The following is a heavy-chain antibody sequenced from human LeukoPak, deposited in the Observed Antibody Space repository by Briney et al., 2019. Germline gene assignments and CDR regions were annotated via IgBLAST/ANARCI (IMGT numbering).Heavy chain of an antibody. V-gene: IGHV3-15*01. D-gene: IGHD4-17*01. J-gene: IGHJ6*02. Sequence: GGSLRLSCAASGFTFSNAWMSWVRQVPGKGLEWVGRIKRKTDGGNIDNGAAVKGRFTISRDDSKNTLYLQMDSLKSEDTAVYYCTTYDYGDYYFFYGMDVWGQGTTVTVSS. CDR3: TTYDYGDYYFFYGMDV. CDR2: IKRKTDGGNI. CDR1: GFTFSNAW.